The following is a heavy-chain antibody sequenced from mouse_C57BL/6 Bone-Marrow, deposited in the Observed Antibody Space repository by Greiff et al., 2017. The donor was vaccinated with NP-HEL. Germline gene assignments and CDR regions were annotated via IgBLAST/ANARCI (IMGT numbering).Heavy chain of an antibody. V-gene: IGHV7-1*01. CDR2: SRNKANDYTT. CDR1: GFTFSDFY. J-gene: IGHJ1*03. Sequence: EVQVVESGGGLVQSGRSLRLSCATSGFTFSDFYMEWVRQAPGKGLEWIAASRNKANDYTTEYSASVKGRFIVSRDTSQSILYLQMNALRAEDTATYYCARDNRDCYCDVWGTGTTVTVSS. CDR3: ARDNRDCYCDV.